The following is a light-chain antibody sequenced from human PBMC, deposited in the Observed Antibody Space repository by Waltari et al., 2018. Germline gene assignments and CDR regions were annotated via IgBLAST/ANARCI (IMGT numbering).Light chain of an antibody. V-gene: IGLV2-11*01. CDR1: SSDFNGYNY. Sequence: QSALTQPRSVSGAPGQSVTISCSGTSSDFNGYNYVSWYQQLPGKAPKLKIYDVVKRPSGVPVPFSASKSGNTPSLTISGFQAEDEADYYCCSYVGSNVVFGGGTKLTVL. CDR2: DVV. J-gene: IGLJ2*01. CDR3: CSYVGSNVV.